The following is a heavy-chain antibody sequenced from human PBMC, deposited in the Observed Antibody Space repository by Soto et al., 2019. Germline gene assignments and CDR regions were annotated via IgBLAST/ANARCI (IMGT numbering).Heavy chain of an antibody. J-gene: IGHJ3*02. V-gene: IGHV3-53*01. Sequence: EVQLVESGGGLIQPGGSLRLSCAASGFTVSSNYMSWVRQAPGKGLEWVSVIYTGGSTDYADSVKGRFTISRDISKNTLYLQMNSLRADDTAVYYCARRRDTTMAHDGFDIWGHGTMVTVSS. CDR1: GFTVSSNY. CDR2: IYTGGST. CDR3: ARRRDTTMAHDGFDI. D-gene: IGHD5-18*01.